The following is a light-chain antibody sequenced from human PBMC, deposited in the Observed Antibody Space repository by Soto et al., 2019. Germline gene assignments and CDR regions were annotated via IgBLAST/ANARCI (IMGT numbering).Light chain of an antibody. CDR3: AQGLATPFT. Sequence: EIVMTQSPLSLPVTPGEPASISCRSSQNLLHSNGYNHLNWYLQKPGQSPQLLIYFGSNRDSGVPDRFSGSGSGTDFTLTINSVEAEDVGLYFCAQGLATPFTFGGGTKVEIK. CDR1: QNLLHSNGYNH. V-gene: IGKV2-28*01. CDR2: FGS. J-gene: IGKJ4*01.